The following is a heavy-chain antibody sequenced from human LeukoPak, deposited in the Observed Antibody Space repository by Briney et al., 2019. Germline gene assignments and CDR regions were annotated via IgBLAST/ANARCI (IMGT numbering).Heavy chain of an antibody. CDR3: ASYDYQSYWFDP. CDR1: GYTFTSYG. CDR2: ISAYNGTT. D-gene: IGHD4/OR15-4a*01. J-gene: IGHJ5*02. Sequence: ASVKVSCKASGYTFTSYGISWVRQAPGQGLEWMGWISAYNGTTNYAQKLQGRVTMTTDTSTSTAYMELRSLRSDDTAVYYCASYDYQSYWFDPWGQGTLVTVSS. V-gene: IGHV1-18*01.